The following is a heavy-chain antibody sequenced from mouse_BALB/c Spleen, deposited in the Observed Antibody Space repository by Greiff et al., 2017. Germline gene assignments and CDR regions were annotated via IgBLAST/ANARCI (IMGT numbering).Heavy chain of an antibody. CDR2: INSNGGST. CDR3: ARDRYDVWFAY. Sequence: EVKVVESGGGLVQPGGSLKLSCAASGFTFSSYGMSWVRQTPDKRLELVATINSNGGSTYYPDSVKGRFTISRDNAKNTLYLQMSSLKSEDTAMYYCARDRYDVWFAYWGQGTLVTVSA. D-gene: IGHD2-14*01. V-gene: IGHV5-6-3*01. J-gene: IGHJ3*01. CDR1: GFTFSSYG.